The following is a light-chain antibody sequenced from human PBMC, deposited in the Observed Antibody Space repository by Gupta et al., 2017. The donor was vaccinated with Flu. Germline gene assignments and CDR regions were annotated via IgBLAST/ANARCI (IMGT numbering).Light chain of an antibody. CDR1: SNDVGGYNR. V-gene: IGLV2-11*01. CDR3: SSHAGRVTWV. Sequence: QSAPTQPRSVSGSPGQSVTISCTGTSNDVGGYNRVSWYEQRPGKAPKLILYDDTERPSGVPDRFSGSKSGNTASLTISGLQADDEADYYCSSHAGRVTWVFGTGTTVTVL. CDR2: DDT. J-gene: IGLJ1*01.